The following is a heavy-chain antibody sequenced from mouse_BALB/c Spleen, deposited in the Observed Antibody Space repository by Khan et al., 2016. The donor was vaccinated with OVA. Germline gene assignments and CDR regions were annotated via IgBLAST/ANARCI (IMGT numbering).Heavy chain of an antibody. CDR2: ISGTGIYT. Sequence: EVELVESGGGLVKPGGSLKLSCAPSGFAFSSYDMSCVRQTPEKRLEWVATISGTGIYTYYPDSVKGRFTISRDNARNTLYLHMSSLRSEDTALYYSARPYCYGNPWFTYWGQGTLVTVSA. CDR1: GFAFSSYD. CDR3: ARPYCYGNPWFTY. V-gene: IGHV5-9*02. D-gene: IGHD2-1*01. J-gene: IGHJ3*01.